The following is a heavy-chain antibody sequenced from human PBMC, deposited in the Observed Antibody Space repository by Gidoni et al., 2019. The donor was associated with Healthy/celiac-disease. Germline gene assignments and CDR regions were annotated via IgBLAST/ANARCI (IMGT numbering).Heavy chain of an antibody. CDR2: IYYSGST. J-gene: IGHJ2*01. CDR3: ARSYYYDSSGYYFSFRFNWYFDL. Sequence: QVQLQESGPGLVKPSETLSLTCTVSGGSISSYYWSWIRQPPGKGLEWIGYIYYSGSTNYNPSLKSRVTISVDTSKNQFSLKLSSVTAADTAVYYCARSYYYDSSGYYFSFRFNWYFDLWGRGTLVTVSS. V-gene: IGHV4-59*01. D-gene: IGHD3-22*01. CDR1: GGSISSYY.